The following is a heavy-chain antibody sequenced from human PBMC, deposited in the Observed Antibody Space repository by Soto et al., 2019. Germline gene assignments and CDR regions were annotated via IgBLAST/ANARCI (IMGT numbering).Heavy chain of an antibody. CDR3: ATAMAGRDFDY. D-gene: IGHD6-19*01. CDR2: ISSSGSTI. Sequence: EVQLLESGGGLVQPGGSLRLSCAASGFTFSSYAMSWVRQAPGTGLEWVSYISSSGSTIYYADSVKGRFTISRDNAKNSLYLQMNSLRAEDTAVYYCATAMAGRDFDYWGQGTLVTVSS. J-gene: IGHJ4*02. V-gene: IGHV3-48*03. CDR1: GFTFSSYA.